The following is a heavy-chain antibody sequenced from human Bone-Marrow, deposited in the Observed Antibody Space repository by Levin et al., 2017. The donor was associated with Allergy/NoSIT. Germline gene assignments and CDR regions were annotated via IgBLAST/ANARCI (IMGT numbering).Heavy chain of an antibody. CDR1: GGSLSGYY. CDR2: INYSGST. J-gene: IGHJ4*02. V-gene: IGHV4-34*01. CDR3: ARRGVTTDY. D-gene: IGHD4-17*01. Sequence: SQTLSLTCTVYGGSLSGYYWPWIRQSPGKGLEWIGDINYSGSTTYNPSLKSRVSISLDTSKNQVSLRLTSVTTADTAVYYCARRGVTTDYWGQGSLVTVSS.